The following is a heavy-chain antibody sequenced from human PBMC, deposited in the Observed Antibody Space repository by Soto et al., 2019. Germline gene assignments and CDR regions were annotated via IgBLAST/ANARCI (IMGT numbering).Heavy chain of an antibody. CDR2: INHSGST. CDR1: GGFFSGYY. D-gene: IGHD3-10*01. V-gene: IGHV4-34*01. J-gene: IGHJ4*02. CDR3: ASLGGVIGEAPAY. Sequence: SDPLSLTCAASGGFFSGYYWSWIRRPPGKGLEWIGEINHSGSTNYNPSLKSRVTISADTSKNQFSLKLSSVTAADTAVYYCASLGGVIGEAPAYRGQGTLVTVSS.